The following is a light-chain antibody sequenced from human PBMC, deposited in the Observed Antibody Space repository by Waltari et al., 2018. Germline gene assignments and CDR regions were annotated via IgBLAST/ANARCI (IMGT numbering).Light chain of an antibody. Sequence: QSALTQPRSVSGSPGQSVTISCTGTSSDVGGYNYVSWYQQHPGKAPTLMIYEFSKRPSGVPDRFSGSKSGSTASLTISGLQAEEEADYYCCSYAGSYTFVVFGGGTKLTVL. CDR2: EFS. V-gene: IGLV2-11*01. CDR3: CSYAGSYTFVV. CDR1: SSDVGGYNY. J-gene: IGLJ2*01.